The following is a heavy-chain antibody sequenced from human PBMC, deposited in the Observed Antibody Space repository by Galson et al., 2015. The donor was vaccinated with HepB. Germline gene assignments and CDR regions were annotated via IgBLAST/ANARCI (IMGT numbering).Heavy chain of an antibody. V-gene: IGHV1-24*01. D-gene: IGHD1-26*01. CDR1: GYTLTELS. J-gene: IGHJ6*02. CDR3: ATGLPPTVGATEYYYYGMDI. Sequence: SVKVSCKVSGYTLTELSMHWVRQAPGKGLEWMGGFDPEDGETIYAQKFQGRVTMTEDTSTDTAYMELSSLRSEDTAVYYCATGLPPTVGATEYYYYGMDIWGQGTMVTVSS. CDR2: FDPEDGET.